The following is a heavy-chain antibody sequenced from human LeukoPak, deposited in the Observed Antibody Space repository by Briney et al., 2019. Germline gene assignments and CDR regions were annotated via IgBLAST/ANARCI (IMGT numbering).Heavy chain of an antibody. J-gene: IGHJ4*02. Sequence: PGGSLRLSCAASGFTFSDYYMNWIRQASGKGLEWISAISGSSSNDYYAASVRGRFTRSRDSAENSLYLQLNTMRSEGAAVYCCARGFRDTAMFLDYWGQGTLVTVSS. V-gene: IGHV3-11*06. CDR3: ARGFRDTAMFLDY. CDR1: GFTFSDYY. CDR2: ISGSSSND. D-gene: IGHD5-18*01.